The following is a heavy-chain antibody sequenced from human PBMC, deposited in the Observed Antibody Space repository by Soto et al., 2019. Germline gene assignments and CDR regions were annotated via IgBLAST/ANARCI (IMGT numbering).Heavy chain of an antibody. J-gene: IGHJ5*02. Sequence: QVQPQDSGPGLVKPSQTLSLTSSVSGGSISSIGYFWRLIRLPPGKGLEWIGFIYHTGTSYYNPSLRSRVTISIDTSMSQFSMKLNSVTAADTAVYYCARVMAAMQNWLDPWGQGTLVTVSP. CDR3: ARVMAAMQNWLDP. CDR1: GGSISSIGYF. V-gene: IGHV4-30-4*01. D-gene: IGHD2-2*01. CDR2: IYHTGTS.